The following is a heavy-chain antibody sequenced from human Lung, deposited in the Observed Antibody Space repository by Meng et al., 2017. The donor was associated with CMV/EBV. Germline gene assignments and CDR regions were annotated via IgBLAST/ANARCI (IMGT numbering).Heavy chain of an antibody. D-gene: IGHD2-2*01. J-gene: IGHJ4*02. CDR2: MSYDGSKT. CDR3: AKPRSGFVVVPAAIDS. Sequence: SCAASGFPFSGHAMHWVRQAPGKGLEWVALMSYDGSKTFYADFVKGRFTISSDNSRNTLYLQMSGLRTDDTAVYYCAKPRSGFVVVPAAIDSWGQGXLVTVSS. CDR1: GFPFSGHA. V-gene: IGHV3-30*04.